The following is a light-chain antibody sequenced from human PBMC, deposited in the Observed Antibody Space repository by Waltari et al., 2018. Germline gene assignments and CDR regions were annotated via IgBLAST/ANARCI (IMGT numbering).Light chain of an antibody. CDR2: DNK. Sequence: QSVLTQPPSVSAAPGQEAPISCSGSSSNLGNYYVSWYHQLPGAAPRLLIYDNKKRPSGIPDRFSAAKSGTSATLAITGLQIGDEADYYCATWENSLRNVVFGGGTKLTVL. V-gene: IGLV1-51*01. CDR1: SSNLGNYY. CDR3: ATWENSLRNVV. J-gene: IGLJ2*01.